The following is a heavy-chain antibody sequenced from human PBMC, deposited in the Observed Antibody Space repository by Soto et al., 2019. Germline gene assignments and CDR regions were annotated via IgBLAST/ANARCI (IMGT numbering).Heavy chain of an antibody. V-gene: IGHV4-31*03. CDR1: GLTISSASYY. Sequence: QVLLQESGPGLMKPSQTLSLTCTVSGLTISSASYYWSWIRQHPWKGLEWVGNIYYNGSTYYSPSLKSRVTLWVDTSKNQFSLRLASVTAADTAVYYCARYRISGSWSKFDYWGQGTLVTVSS. J-gene: IGHJ4*02. D-gene: IGHD6-13*01. CDR3: ARYRISGSWSKFDY. CDR2: IYYNGST.